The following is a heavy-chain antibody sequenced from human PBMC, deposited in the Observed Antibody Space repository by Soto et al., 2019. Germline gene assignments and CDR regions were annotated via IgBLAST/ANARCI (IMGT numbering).Heavy chain of an antibody. Sequence: LSLTCTVSGTSIISYYWSWIRQPPGKGLEWIANIHYSGTTNYNPSLASRVTLSVDTSKNQFSLKMTSVTAADRAMYFCARYNSYAIDYWGRGTLVTVSS. J-gene: IGHJ4*02. CDR3: ARYNSYAIDY. CDR2: IHYSGTT. D-gene: IGHD2-8*01. CDR1: GTSIISYY. V-gene: IGHV4-59*01.